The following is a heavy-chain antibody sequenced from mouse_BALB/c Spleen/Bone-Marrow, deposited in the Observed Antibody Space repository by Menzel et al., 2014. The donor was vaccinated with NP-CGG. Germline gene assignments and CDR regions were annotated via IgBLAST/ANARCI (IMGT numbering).Heavy chain of an antibody. Sequence: EVKLVESGGGLVKPGGSLKLSCAASRFTFSSYAMSWVRQTPEKRLEWVASISSGGSTYYPDSVKGRFIISRDNARNILYLQMSSLRSEDTAMYYCARDDYDDQYYFDYWGQGTTLTVSS. CDR2: ISSGGST. CDR3: ARDDYDDQYYFDY. CDR1: RFTFSSYA. J-gene: IGHJ2*01. V-gene: IGHV5-6-5*01. D-gene: IGHD2-4*01.